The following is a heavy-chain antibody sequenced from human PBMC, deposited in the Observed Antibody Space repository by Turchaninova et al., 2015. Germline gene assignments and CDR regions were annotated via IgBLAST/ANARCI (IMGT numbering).Heavy chain of an antibody. Sequence: HLQLQESGPGLAMPSATLLLTCTRSGGSISSNNYYGGWIRQPPGKGLEGIGSISYRGSSHYNPSLKSRVTISVDTSKNQFSLKLSSVTAADTAVYYCARTAWDYYYSLDVWGQGTTVTVSS. CDR2: ISYRGSS. CDR3: ARTAWDYYYSLDV. CDR1: GGSISSNNYY. D-gene: IGHD7-27*01. J-gene: IGHJ6*02. V-gene: IGHV4-39*01.